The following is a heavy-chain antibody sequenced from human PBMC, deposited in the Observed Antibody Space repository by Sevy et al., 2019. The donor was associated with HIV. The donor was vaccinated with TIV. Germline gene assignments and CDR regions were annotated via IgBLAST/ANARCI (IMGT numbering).Heavy chain of an antibody. V-gene: IGHV3-73*01. D-gene: IGHD6-19*01. J-gene: IGHJ4*02. CDR3: TSHSSGWRTSHFDY. CDR1: GFIFSNYN. Sequence: GGSLRLSCAASGFIFSNYNMNWVRQASGKGLEWVGRIRSKANSYATAYAASVKGRFTISRDDSKNTAYLQMNSLKTEDTAVYYCTSHSSGWRTSHFDYWGQGTLVTVSS. CDR2: IRSKANSYAT.